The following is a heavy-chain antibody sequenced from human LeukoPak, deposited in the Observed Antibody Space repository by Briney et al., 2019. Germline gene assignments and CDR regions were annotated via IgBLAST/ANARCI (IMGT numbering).Heavy chain of an antibody. CDR3: ARATVTTTFDAFDI. CDR1: GYTFTSYG. V-gene: IGHV1-18*01. CDR2: ISAYNGNT. Sequence: ASVKVSCKASGYTFTSYGISWVRQAPGQGLEWMGWISAYNGNTKYAQKLQGRVTMTTDTSTSIAYMELRSLRSDDTAVYYCARATVTTTFDAFDIWGQGTMVTVSS. J-gene: IGHJ3*02. D-gene: IGHD4-17*01.